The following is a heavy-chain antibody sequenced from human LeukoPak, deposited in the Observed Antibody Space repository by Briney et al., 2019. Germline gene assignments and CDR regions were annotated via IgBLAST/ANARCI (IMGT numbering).Heavy chain of an antibody. Sequence: VASVKVSCKASGGTFSSYAISWVRQAPGQGLEWMGGIIPIFGTANYAQKFQGRVTITTDESTSTAYMELSSLRSEDTGVYYCASLTSMLQGRDYWGQGTLVTVSS. CDR1: GGTFSSYA. CDR2: IIPIFGTA. D-gene: IGHD2/OR15-2a*01. CDR3: ASLTSMLQGRDY. J-gene: IGHJ4*02. V-gene: IGHV1-69*05.